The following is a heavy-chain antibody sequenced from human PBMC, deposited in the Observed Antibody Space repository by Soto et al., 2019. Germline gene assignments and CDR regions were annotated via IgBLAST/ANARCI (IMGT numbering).Heavy chain of an antibody. J-gene: IGHJ4*02. CDR3: ARREIQGPIDY. CDR2: IYYSGTT. CDR1: GYAIRSSNW. Sequence: PSETLSPTCAVSGYAIRSSNWWGWIRQPPGKGLEWIGYIYYSGTTYYNPSLKSRVTMSVDTSKNQFSLKLTSVTAVDTAVYYCARREIQGPIDYWGQGTLVTVS. D-gene: IGHD1-26*01. V-gene: IGHV4-28*01.